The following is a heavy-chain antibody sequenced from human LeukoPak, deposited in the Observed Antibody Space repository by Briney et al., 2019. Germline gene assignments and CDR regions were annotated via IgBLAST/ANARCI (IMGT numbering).Heavy chain of an antibody. J-gene: IGHJ4*02. Sequence: PSETLSLTCAVYGVPLSGYYWTWIRQPPGKGLEWVGEVNHIGSANYNPSLKSRISISVDPSKNQFSLTLTSVTAADTAIYFCARGPNYQSLYNSYYFMNVWGQGTLVTVSS. CDR2: VNHIGSA. D-gene: IGHD2/OR15-2a*01. CDR1: GVPLSGYY. CDR3: ARGPNYQSLYNSYYFMNV. V-gene: IGHV4-34*01.